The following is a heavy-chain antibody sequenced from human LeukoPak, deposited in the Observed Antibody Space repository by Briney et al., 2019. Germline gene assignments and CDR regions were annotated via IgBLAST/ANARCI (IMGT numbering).Heavy chain of an antibody. CDR3: ARVLVGATGDY. D-gene: IGHD1-26*01. CDR1: GFTFSSYG. J-gene: IGHJ4*02. CDR2: IWYDGSNK. Sequence: HPGGSLRLSCAASGFTFSSYGMHWVRRAPGKGLEWVAVIWYDGSNKYYADSVKGRFTISRDNSKNTLYLQMNSLRAEDTAVYYCARVLVGATGDYWGQGTLVTVSS. V-gene: IGHV3-33*01.